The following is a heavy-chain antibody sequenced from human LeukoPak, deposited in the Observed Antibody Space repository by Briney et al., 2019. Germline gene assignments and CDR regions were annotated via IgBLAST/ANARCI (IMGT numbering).Heavy chain of an antibody. CDR3: ARSSSGSWYSLDY. CDR2: INPNSGGT. D-gene: IGHD6-13*01. CDR1: GYTFTGYY. J-gene: IGHJ4*02. V-gene: IGHV1-2*04. Sequence: GASVKVSCKASGYTFTGYYMHWVRQAPGQGLEWMGWINPNSGGTNYAQKFQGWVTMTRDTSISTAYMELSRLRSDDTAVYYCARSSSGSWYSLDYWGRGTLVTVSS.